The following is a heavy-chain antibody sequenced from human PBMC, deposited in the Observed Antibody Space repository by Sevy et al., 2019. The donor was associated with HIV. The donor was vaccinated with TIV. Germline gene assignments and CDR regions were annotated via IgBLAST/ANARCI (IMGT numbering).Heavy chain of an antibody. D-gene: IGHD6-13*01. CDR1: GYTFTGYY. J-gene: IGHJ6*04. CDR3: ARDSGGYSSPINV. V-gene: IGHV1-2*02. CDR2: INPNSGST. Sequence: ASVKVSCKASGYTFTGYYLHWVRQAPGQGLEWMGWINPNSGSTNYAQKFQGRVAMTRDTPIDTAYMDLSSLKSDDTAVYYCARDSGGYSSPINVWGNGTTVTVSS.